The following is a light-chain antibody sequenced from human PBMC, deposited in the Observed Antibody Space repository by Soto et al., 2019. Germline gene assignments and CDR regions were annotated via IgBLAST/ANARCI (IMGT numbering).Light chain of an antibody. Sequence: EVAFTQSPGTLSLSPGERATLSCRASQSVSSSHLAWYQQKRGQAPRLLIYDTSTRATGIPDRFSGSGSGTDFTLTISRLEPEDFAVYHCQQYGASPWTFGQGTKVDIK. CDR2: DTS. CDR3: QQYGASPWT. V-gene: IGKV3-20*01. J-gene: IGKJ1*01. CDR1: QSVSSSH.